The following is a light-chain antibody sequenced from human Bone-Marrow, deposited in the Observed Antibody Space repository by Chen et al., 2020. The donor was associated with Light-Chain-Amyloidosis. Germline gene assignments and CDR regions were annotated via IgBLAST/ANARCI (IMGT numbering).Light chain of an antibody. Sequence: SYELKPPPSVSGSPGQTARLTCSGDDLPTKYAYWYQQKPGQAPVLVIHIDTERPSGISERFSGSSSRTTATLTISGVQAEDEADYHCQSADSSGTYEVIFGRGTKLTVL. CDR1: DLPTKY. CDR2: IDT. J-gene: IGLJ2*01. CDR3: QSADSSGTYEVI. V-gene: IGLV3-25*03.